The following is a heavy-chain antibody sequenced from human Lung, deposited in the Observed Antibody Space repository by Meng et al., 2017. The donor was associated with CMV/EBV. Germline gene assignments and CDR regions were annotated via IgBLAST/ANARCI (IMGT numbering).Heavy chain of an antibody. Sequence: QVHLQESGPGLVKPSETLSLTCSVSGVSISGFYWSWIRQPAGKGLEWIGRIYINGATNYNPSLKSRVTISKDTSKNQISLRLTSVTAADTAIYYCATGSGDFDHWGRGTLVTVSS. CDR3: ATGSGDFDH. D-gene: IGHD1-26*01. CDR1: GVSISGFY. J-gene: IGHJ4*02. V-gene: IGHV4-4*07. CDR2: IYINGAT.